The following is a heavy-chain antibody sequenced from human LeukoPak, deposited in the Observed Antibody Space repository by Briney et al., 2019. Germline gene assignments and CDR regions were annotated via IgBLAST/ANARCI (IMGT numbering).Heavy chain of an antibody. CDR3: ARGPGGYDN. Sequence: GGSLRLSCAASGFTVSSNYMTWVRQAPGKGLEWVSVIFGGGSTYYADSVKGRFTISRDNSKNTLFLQMNSLRVEDTAVYYCARGPGGYDNWGQGALVTVSS. J-gene: IGHJ4*02. CDR2: IFGGGST. D-gene: IGHD3-16*01. CDR1: GFTVSSNY. V-gene: IGHV3-66*01.